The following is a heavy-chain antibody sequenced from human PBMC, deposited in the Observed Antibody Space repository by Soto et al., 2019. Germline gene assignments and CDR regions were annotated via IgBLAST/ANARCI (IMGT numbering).Heavy chain of an antibody. J-gene: IGHJ5*02. CDR2: ISTGSGHT. CDR3: AKLPWEVAPS. CDR1: GFTFSYYY. D-gene: IGHD1-26*01. Sequence: GGSLILSCEAAGFTFSYYYISWIRQAPGKGLEWLSYISTGSGHTNYADSAKGRFTISRDNAKNSLYLQMNSLEAEDTAVYYCAKLPWEVAPSWGQGTLVTVSS. V-gene: IGHV3-11*06.